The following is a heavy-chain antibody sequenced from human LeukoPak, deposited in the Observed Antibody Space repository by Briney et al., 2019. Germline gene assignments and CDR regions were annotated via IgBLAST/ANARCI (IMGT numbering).Heavy chain of an antibody. V-gene: IGHV4-59*01. CDR2: IYYSGST. CDR3: ARAWFGESTLDY. D-gene: IGHD3-10*01. CDR1: GGSISSYY. J-gene: IGHJ4*02. Sequence: SETLSLTCTVSGGSISSYYWSWIRQPPGKGLEWIGYIYYSGSTNYNPSLKSRVTISVDTSKNQFSLKLSSVTAADTAVYYCARAWFGESTLDYWGQGTLVTVSS.